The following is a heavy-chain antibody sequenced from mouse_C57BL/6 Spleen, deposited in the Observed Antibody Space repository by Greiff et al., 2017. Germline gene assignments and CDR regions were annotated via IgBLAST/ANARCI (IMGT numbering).Heavy chain of an antibody. Sequence: EVKLMESEGGLVQPGSSMKLSCTASGFTFSDYYMAWVRQVPEKGLEWVANINYDGSSTYYLDSLKSRFIISRDNAKNILYLQMSSLKSEDTATYYCARAGTGWYFDVWGTGTTVTVSS. J-gene: IGHJ1*03. V-gene: IGHV5-16*01. CDR2: INYDGSST. D-gene: IGHD4-1*01. CDR3: ARAGTGWYFDV. CDR1: GFTFSDYY.